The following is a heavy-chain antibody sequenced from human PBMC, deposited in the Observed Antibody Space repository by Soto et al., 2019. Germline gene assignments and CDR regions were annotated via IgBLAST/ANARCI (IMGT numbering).Heavy chain of an antibody. CDR1: GFPLSTYG. J-gene: IGHJ6*02. V-gene: IGHV3-23*01. Sequence: EVQLLESGGGLVQPGGSLRLSCAASGFPLSTYGMTWVRQAPGKGLEWVSAITGTGGNTYYVDSVKGRFTSSRDNSKTMLYLQADSLRVEDTAVYYCARIRGYWYGLDVWGQGTTVTVSS. CDR2: ITGTGGNT. CDR3: ARIRGYWYGLDV.